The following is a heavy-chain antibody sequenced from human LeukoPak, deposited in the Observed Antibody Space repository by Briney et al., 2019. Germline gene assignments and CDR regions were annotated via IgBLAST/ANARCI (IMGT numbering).Heavy chain of an antibody. J-gene: IGHJ4*02. Sequence: PGGSLRLSCAASGFTFSSYSMNWVRQAPGKGLEWVSSISSSSSYIYYADSVKGRFTISRDNAKNSLYLQMNSLRAEDTAVYYCARVGTMVRGVIKSPPIGYWGQGTLVTVSS. D-gene: IGHD3-10*01. CDR2: ISSSSSYI. CDR1: GFTFSSYS. CDR3: ARVGTMVRGVIKSPPIGY. V-gene: IGHV3-21*01.